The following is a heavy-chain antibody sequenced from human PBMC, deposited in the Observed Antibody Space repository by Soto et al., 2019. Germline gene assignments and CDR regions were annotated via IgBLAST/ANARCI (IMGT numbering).Heavy chain of an antibody. CDR2: INAGNGNT. D-gene: IGHD3-22*01. CDR1: GYGFSIYV. J-gene: IGHJ6*02. Sequence: ASLKGSRKGSGYGFSIYVMRWVSQAPGQRLEWMGWINAGNGNTKYSQKFQGRVTITRDTSASTAYMELSSLRSEDTAVYYCASDSSAGGYRYYYYYGMDVWGQATTVTVSS. V-gene: IGHV1-3*01. CDR3: ASDSSAGGYRYYYYYGMDV.